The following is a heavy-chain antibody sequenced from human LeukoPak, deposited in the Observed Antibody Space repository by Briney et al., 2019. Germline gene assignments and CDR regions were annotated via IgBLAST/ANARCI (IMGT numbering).Heavy chain of an antibody. Sequence: SQTLSLTCTVSGDSISSGTPYWGWIRQPPGKGLEWIGYIYYNGNTCYNPSLKSRVSISADTSKNQFSLKLTSVTAADTAVYYCARDRGSGSGYYAYWYFDLWGRGTLVTVSS. CDR1: GDSISSGTPY. J-gene: IGHJ2*01. CDR3: ARDRGSGSGYYAYWYFDL. V-gene: IGHV4-30-4*01. D-gene: IGHD3-22*01. CDR2: IYYNGNT.